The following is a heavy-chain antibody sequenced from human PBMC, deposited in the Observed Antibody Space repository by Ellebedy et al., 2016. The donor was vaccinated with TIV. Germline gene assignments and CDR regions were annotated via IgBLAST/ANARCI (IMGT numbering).Heavy chain of an antibody. D-gene: IGHD3-10*01. J-gene: IGHJ6*02. CDR1: GFTFSSYG. CDR3: ARGGLWFGELLGYGMDV. CDR2: IWYDGSNK. V-gene: IGHV3-33*01. Sequence: GESLKISCAASGFTFSSYGMHWVRQAPGKGLEWVAVIWYDGSNKYYADSVKGRFTISRDNSKNTLYLQMNSLRAEDTAVYYCARGGLWFGELLGYGMDVWGQGTTVTVSS.